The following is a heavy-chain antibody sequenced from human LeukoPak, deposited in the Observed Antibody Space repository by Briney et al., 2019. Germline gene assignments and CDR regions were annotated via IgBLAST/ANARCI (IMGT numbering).Heavy chain of an antibody. CDR1: GYSFTSYW. V-gene: IGHV5-10-1*01. D-gene: IGHD2-2*01. J-gene: IGHJ5*02. Sequence: GESLKISCKGSGYSFTSYWISWVRQMPGKGLEWMGRIDPGDSYTNYSPSFQGHVTISADKSISTAYLQWSSLKASDTAMYYCARSRVFRYCSSTSCYAWFDPWGQGTLVTVSS. CDR3: ARSRVFRYCSSTSCYAWFDP. CDR2: IDPGDSYT.